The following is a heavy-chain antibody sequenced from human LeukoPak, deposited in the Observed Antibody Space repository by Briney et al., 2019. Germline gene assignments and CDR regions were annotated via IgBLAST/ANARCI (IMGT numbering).Heavy chain of an antibody. D-gene: IGHD3-22*01. Sequence: PGGSLRLSCAASGFTFSSNYMSWVRQAPGKGLEWVSVIYSCGSTYYADSVKGRFSISRDNSKNTLYLQMNSLRAEDTAVYYCAKDSYYYDSSAEGDAFDIWGQGTMVTVSS. CDR1: GFTFSSNY. CDR2: IYSCGST. J-gene: IGHJ3*02. CDR3: AKDSYYYDSSAEGDAFDI. V-gene: IGHV3-53*01.